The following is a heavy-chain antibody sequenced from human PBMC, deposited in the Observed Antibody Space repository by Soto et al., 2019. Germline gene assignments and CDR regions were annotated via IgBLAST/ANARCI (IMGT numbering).Heavy chain of an antibody. V-gene: IGHV3-21*01. J-gene: IGHJ4*02. D-gene: IGHD3-10*01. CDR2: ISRGSDYI. Sequence: GGSLRLSCVASGINFNSHSINWVRQAPGKGLEWVSSISRGSDYIYYRDSVKGRFTISRDNAKNSLYLQMNSLRVEDTAVYYCARDMYAYGFFGFWGQGTLVTVSS. CDR1: GINFNSHS. CDR3: ARDMYAYGFFGF.